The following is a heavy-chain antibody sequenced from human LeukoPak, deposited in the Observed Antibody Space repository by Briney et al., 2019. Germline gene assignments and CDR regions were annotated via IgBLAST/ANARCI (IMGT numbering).Heavy chain of an antibody. Sequence: PSETLSLTCAVYGGSFSGYYWSWIRQPPGKGLEWIGEINHSGSTNYNPSLKSRVTISVDTSKYKFSLKLSSVTAADTAVYYCARGVVLLWFGELFNVRPGFDYWGQGTLVSLSS. V-gene: IGHV4-34*01. CDR2: INHSGST. CDR1: GGSFSGYY. CDR3: ARGVVLLWFGELFNVRPGFDY. D-gene: IGHD3-10*01. J-gene: IGHJ4*02.